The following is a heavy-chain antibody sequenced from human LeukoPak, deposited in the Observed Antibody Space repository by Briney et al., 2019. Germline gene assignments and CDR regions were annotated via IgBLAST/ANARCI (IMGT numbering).Heavy chain of an antibody. Sequence: GASVKVSCKASGYTFTSYGISWVRQAPGQGLEWMGWISAYNGNTNYAQKLQGRVTMTTDTSTSTAYMELRSLRSDDTAVYYCARAPEAAGYIHFDYSGQGTLVTVSS. D-gene: IGHD6-13*01. CDR1: GYTFTSYG. V-gene: IGHV1-18*01. CDR3: ARAPEAAGYIHFDY. J-gene: IGHJ4*02. CDR2: ISAYNGNT.